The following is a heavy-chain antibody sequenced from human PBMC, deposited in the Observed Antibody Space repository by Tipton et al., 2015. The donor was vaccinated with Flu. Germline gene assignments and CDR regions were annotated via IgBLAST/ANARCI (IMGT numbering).Heavy chain of an antibody. J-gene: IGHJ5*01. V-gene: IGHV4-38-2*01. CDR2: VFRSGSG. CDR3: VRRDYSNYVSDPNNWFDS. CDR1: GDAIRSDFL. Sequence: TLSLTCSVSGDAIRSDFLWGWIRQPPGRGLEWIGNVFRSGSGYLNPSLKSRVAISIDTSRKQFSLKLSPLTAADTAVYFCVRRDYSNYVSDPNNWFDSWGQGTLVTVSS. D-gene: IGHD4-11*01.